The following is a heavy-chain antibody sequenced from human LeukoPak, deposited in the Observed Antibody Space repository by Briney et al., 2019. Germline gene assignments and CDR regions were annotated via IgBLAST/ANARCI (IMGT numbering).Heavy chain of an antibody. CDR1: GFTFSSYS. D-gene: IGHD5-18*01. CDR2: IGTTSNSM. V-gene: IGHV3-21*01. J-gene: IGHJ4*02. CDR3: AREGITAMADAWNDY. Sequence: PGGSLRLSCAASGFTFSSYSMNWVRQAPGKGLEWVSSIGTTSNSMYYADLLKGRFTISRDNAESSLYLQMNSLRVEDTAVYFCAREGITAMADAWNDYWGQGTLVTVSS.